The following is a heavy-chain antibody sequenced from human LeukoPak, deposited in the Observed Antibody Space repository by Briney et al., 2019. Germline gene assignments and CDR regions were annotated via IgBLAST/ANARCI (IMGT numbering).Heavy chain of an antibody. CDR3: AREGSTVTNPRFDY. CDR2: ISYDGSNK. Sequence: PGGSQRLSCAASGFTFSSYAMHWVRQAPGKGLEWVAVISYDGSNKYYADSVKGRFTISRDNSKNTLYLQMNSLRAEDTAVYYCAREGSTVTNPRFDYWGQGTLVTVSS. V-gene: IGHV3-30-3*01. J-gene: IGHJ4*02. D-gene: IGHD4-17*01. CDR1: GFTFSSYA.